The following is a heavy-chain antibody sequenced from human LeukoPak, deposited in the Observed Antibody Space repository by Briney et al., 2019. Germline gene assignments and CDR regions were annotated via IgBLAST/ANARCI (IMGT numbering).Heavy chain of an antibody. CDR2: INPSGGST. D-gene: IGHD2-2*02. CDR1: GYTFTSYY. J-gene: IGHJ3*02. CDR3: AREVSCSSTSCYTKVDTATDDAFDI. V-gene: IGHV1-46*03. Sequence: ASVKVSCKASGYTFTSYYMHWVRQAPGQGLEWMGIINPSGGSTSYAQKLQGRVTMTRDTSTSTVYMELSSLRSEDTAVYYCAREVSCSSTSCYTKVDTATDDAFDIWGQGTMVTVSS.